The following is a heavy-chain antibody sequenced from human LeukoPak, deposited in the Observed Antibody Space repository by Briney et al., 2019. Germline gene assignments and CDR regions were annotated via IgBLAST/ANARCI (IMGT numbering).Heavy chain of an antibody. CDR1: GGTFSSYA. Sequence: SVKVSCKASGGTFSSYAISWVRQAPGQGLEWMGGIIPIFGTANYAQKFQGRVTVTTDESTSTAYMELSSLRSEDTAVYYCALGTYYDFWSGYLVDYWGQGTLVTVSS. J-gene: IGHJ4*02. CDR2: IIPIFGTA. V-gene: IGHV1-69*05. CDR3: ALGTYYDFWSGYLVDY. D-gene: IGHD3-3*01.